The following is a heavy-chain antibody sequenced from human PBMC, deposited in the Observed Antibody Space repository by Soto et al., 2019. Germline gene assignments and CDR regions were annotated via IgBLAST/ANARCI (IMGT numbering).Heavy chain of an antibody. D-gene: IGHD5-18*01. V-gene: IGHV1-69*01. CDR2: IIPIFGTA. CDR1: GGTFSSYA. CDR3: ARSRWSDTAMVSFFDY. J-gene: IGHJ4*02. Sequence: QVQLVQSGAEVKKPGSSVKVSCKASGGTFSSYAISWVGQAPGQGLEWMGGIIPIFGTANYAQKFQGRVTITADESTSTAYMELSSLRSEDTAVYYCARSRWSDTAMVSFFDYWGQGTLVTVSS.